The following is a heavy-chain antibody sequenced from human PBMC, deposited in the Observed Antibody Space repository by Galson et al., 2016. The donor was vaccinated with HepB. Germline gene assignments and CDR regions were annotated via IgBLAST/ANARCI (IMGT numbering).Heavy chain of an antibody. Sequence: SVKVSCKASGGTFSSYAISWVRQAPGQGLEWMGGIIPIFGTANYAQKFQGRVTITADESTSTAYMELSSLRSEGTAVYYCAIPPGLLWGWFDPWGQGTLVTVSS. CDR1: GGTFSSYA. CDR2: IIPIFGTA. CDR3: AIPPGLLWGWFDP. J-gene: IGHJ5*02. V-gene: IGHV1-69*13. D-gene: IGHD2-2*01.